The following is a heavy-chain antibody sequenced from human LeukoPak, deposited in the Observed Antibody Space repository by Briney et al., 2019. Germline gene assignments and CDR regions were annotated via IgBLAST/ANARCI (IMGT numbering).Heavy chain of an antibody. CDR1: GYTFTGYY. CDR2: INPNSGGT. CDR3: ARRAIFGVVISDSSARWGAFDI. Sequence: ASVKVSCKASGYTFTGYYMHWVRQAPGQGLEWMGWINPNSGGTNYAQKFQGRVTMTRNTSISTAYMELSSLRSEDTAVYYCARRAIFGVVISDSSARWGAFDIWGQGTMVTVSS. V-gene: IGHV1-2*02. J-gene: IGHJ3*02. D-gene: IGHD3-3*01.